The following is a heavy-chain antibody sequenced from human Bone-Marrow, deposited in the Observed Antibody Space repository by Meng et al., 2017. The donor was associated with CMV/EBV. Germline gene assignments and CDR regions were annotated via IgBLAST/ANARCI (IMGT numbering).Heavy chain of an antibody. D-gene: IGHD3-10*01. J-gene: IGHJ6*02. CDR3: ARDATEWFGEINRGTYYGMDV. CDR2: INSNNGDT. Sequence: SVKVSCKASGYTFTSHGFSWVRQAPGQGLEWMGWINSNNGDTKYSQKVQGRVTMTTDTSTSTASMELRNLRPDDTAVYYCARDATEWFGEINRGTYYGMDVWGQGTTVTVSS. V-gene: IGHV1-18*01. CDR1: GYTFTSHG.